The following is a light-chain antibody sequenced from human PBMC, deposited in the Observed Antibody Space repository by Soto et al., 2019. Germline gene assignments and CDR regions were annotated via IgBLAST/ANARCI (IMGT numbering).Light chain of an antibody. CDR3: SSYAGSNNLGV. Sequence: QSALTQPPSASGSPGQSVTISCTGTSSDVGGYNYVSWYQHHPGKAPKLMIYEVSKRPSGVPDRFSGSKSGNTASLTVSGLQAEDDADYYCSSYAGSNNLGVFGTGTKLTVL. J-gene: IGLJ1*01. V-gene: IGLV2-8*01. CDR1: SSDVGGYNY. CDR2: EVS.